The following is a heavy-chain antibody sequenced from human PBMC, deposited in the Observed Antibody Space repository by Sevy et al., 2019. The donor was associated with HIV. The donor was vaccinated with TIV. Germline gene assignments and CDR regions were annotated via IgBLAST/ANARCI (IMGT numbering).Heavy chain of an antibody. CDR1: GFTFTSYE. V-gene: IGHV3-48*03. D-gene: IGHD6-19*01. CDR3: ARERIAVAGMGYYFDF. CDR2: ISNSGTTI. J-gene: IGHJ4*02. Sequence: GGSLRLSCAASGFTFTSYEMNWVRQAPGKGLEWLSYISNSGTTIYYSDSVKGRFTISRDNARNSLYLQMNSLRAEDTAVYYCARERIAVAGMGYYFDFWGQGTLVTVSS.